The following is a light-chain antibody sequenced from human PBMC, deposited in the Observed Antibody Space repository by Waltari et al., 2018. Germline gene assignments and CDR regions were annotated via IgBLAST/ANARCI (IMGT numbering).Light chain of an antibody. CDR3: QVWDTGSDHLV. J-gene: IGLJ1*01. CDR1: NIGGKS. V-gene: IGLV3-21*02. Sequence: SYVLTQPPSVSVAPGQTARITCVGNNIGGKSVHWYRQKPGQAPVLVDYDDSGRPSVIPERCSGSKSGNTATLTISRVEAEDEADYSCQVWDTGSDHLVFGTGTKVTVL. CDR2: DDS.